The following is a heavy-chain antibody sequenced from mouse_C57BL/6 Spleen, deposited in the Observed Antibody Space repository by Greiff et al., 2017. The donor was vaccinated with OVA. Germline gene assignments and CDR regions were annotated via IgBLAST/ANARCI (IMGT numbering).Heavy chain of an antibody. D-gene: IGHD1-1*01. CDR3: ARGYYGSSSHWYFGV. CDR1: GFTFSDYG. CDR2: ISSGSSTI. Sequence: EVMLVESGGGLVKPGGSLKLSCAASGFTFSDYGMHWVRQAPEKGLEWVAYISSGSSTIYYADTVKGRFTISRDNAKNTLFLQMTSLRSEDTAMYYCARGYYGSSSHWYFGVWGTGTTVTVSS. J-gene: IGHJ1*03. V-gene: IGHV5-17*01.